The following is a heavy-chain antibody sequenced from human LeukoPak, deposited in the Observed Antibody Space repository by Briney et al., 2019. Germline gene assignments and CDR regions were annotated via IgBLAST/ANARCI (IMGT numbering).Heavy chain of an antibody. J-gene: IGHJ3*02. Sequence: SQTLSLTCDISGDSVSSNSAAWNWIRQSPLRGLEWLGRTYYRSKWYNDYAVSVKSRITINPDTSKNQFSLKLSSVTAADTAVYWCARRYCSGGTCYSERGAFDIWGQGTMVTVSS. CDR1: GDSVSSNSAA. V-gene: IGHV6-1*01. CDR3: ARRYCSGGTCYSERGAFDI. D-gene: IGHD2-15*01. CDR2: TYYRSKWYN.